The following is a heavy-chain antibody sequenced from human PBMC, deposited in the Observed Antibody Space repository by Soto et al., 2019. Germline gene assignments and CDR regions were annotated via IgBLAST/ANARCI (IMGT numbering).Heavy chain of an antibody. CDR1: GYTFTYRY. D-gene: IGHD3-3*01. CDR2: ITPFNGNT. CDR3: ATSGRGEWSLGY. V-gene: IGHV1-45*02. J-gene: IGHJ4*02. Sequence: SVKVSCKASGYTFTYRYLHWVRQAPGQALEWMGWITPFNGNTNYAQKFQDRVTITRDRSMSTAYMELSSLRSEDTAMYYCATSGRGEWSLGYWGQGTLVTVSS.